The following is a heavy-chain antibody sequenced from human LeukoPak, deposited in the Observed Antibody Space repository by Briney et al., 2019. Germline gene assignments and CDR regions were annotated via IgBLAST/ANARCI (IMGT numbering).Heavy chain of an antibody. CDR1: GFTFDDNA. J-gene: IGHJ3*02. CDR3: AKAFPPNAFDI. CDR2: ISWDGGST. V-gene: IGHV3-43D*04. Sequence: GGSLRLSCAAPGFTFDDNAMHWFRQAPGKGLEWVSLISWDGGSTYYADSVKGRFTISRDNSKNSLYLQMNSLRAEDTALYYCAKAFPPNAFDIWGQGTMVTVSS.